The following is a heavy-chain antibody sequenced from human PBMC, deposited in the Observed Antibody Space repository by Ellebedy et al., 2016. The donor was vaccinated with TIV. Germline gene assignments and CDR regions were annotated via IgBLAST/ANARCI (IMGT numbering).Heavy chain of an antibody. V-gene: IGHV1-69*13. CDR2: IIPIFGTA. J-gene: IGHJ4*02. D-gene: IGHD6-6*01. CDR1: GGTFSSYA. Sequence: SVKVSXXASGGTFSSYAISWVRQAHGQGLEWMGGIIPIFGTANYAQKFQGRVTITADESTSTAYMELSSLRSEDTAVYYCESPRAGIAARVFDYWGQGTLVTVSS. CDR3: ESPRAGIAARVFDY.